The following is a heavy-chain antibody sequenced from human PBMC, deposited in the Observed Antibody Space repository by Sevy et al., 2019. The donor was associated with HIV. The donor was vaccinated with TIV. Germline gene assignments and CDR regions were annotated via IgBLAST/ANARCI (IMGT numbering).Heavy chain of an antibody. V-gene: IGHV4-39*01. CDR1: GGSISSSSYY. CDR2: IYYSGST. Sequence: SETLSLTCTVSGGSISSSSYYWGGIRQPPGKGQEWIGSIYYSGSTYYNPSLKSRVTISVDTSKNQFSLKLSSVTAADTAVYYCARDNYYDSSGYSYDAFDIWGQGTMVTVSS. J-gene: IGHJ3*02. D-gene: IGHD3-22*01. CDR3: ARDNYYDSSGYSYDAFDI.